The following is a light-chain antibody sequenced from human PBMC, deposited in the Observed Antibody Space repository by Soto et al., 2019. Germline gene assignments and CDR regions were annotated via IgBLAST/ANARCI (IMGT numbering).Light chain of an antibody. V-gene: IGLV2-23*01. J-gene: IGLJ1*01. Sequence: SVLTQPASVSGSPGQSITISCTGTSSDVGNYNLVSWYQQHPGKAPKLMIYEGTKRPSGVSNRFSGSKSGNTASLTISGLQAEDEADYYCCSYAGSSFYVFGTGTKVTV. CDR3: CSYAGSSFYV. CDR1: SSDVGNYNL. CDR2: EGT.